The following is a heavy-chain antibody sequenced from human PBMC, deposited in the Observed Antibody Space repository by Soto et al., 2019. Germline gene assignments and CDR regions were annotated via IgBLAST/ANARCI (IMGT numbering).Heavy chain of an antibody. V-gene: IGHV4-59*01. CDR2: IYYSGST. CDR3: AREVLEHWSDP. CDR1: GGSISSYY. D-gene: IGHD1-1*01. Sequence: SETLSLTCTVSGGSISSYYWSWIRQPPGKGLEWIGYIYYSGSTNYNPSLKSRVTISVDTSKNQFSLKLSSVTAADTAVYYCAREVLEHWSDPWGQGTLVTVSS. J-gene: IGHJ5*02.